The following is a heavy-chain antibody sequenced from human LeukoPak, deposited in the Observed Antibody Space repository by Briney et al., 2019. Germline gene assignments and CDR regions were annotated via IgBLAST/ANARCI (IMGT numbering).Heavy chain of an antibody. CDR2: ISYDGSNK. CDR3: ARDSLVVVIIYYYYYMDV. J-gene: IGHJ6*03. D-gene: IGHD3-22*01. V-gene: IGHV3-30*04. Sequence: GGSLRLSCAASGFTFSSYAMHWVRQAPGKGLEWVAVISYDGSNKYYADSVKGRFTISRDNSKNTLYLQMNSLRAEDTAVYYCARDSLVVVIIYYYYYMDVWGKGTTVTVSS. CDR1: GFTFSSYA.